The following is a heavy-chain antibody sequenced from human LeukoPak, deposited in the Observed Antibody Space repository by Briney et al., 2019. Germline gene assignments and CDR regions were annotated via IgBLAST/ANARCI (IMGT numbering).Heavy chain of an antibody. CDR3: TTGIGNYYYY. D-gene: IGHD3-10*01. CDR2: VKSDGSDT. J-gene: IGHJ4*02. CDR1: GSTFSRYL. Sequence: GGSLRLSCAASGSTFSRYLMHWVRQAPGKGLVWVSRVKSDGSDTIYADSVKGRFTISRDNAKNTLYLQMHSLRAEDTAVYYCTTGIGNYYYYWGQGTLVTVAS. V-gene: IGHV3-74*01.